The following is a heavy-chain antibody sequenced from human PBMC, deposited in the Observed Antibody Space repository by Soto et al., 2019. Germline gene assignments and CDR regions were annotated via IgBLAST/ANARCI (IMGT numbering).Heavy chain of an antibody. J-gene: IGHJ3*02. Sequence: QVQLVESGGGVVQPGRSLRLSCAASGFTFSSYGMHWVRQAPGKGLEWVAVIWYDGSNKYYADSVKGRFTISRDNSKKKLYLQMNSLRVEDTAVYYYASQYYDFWSSYYAYDAFDIWGQGTMVTVSS. D-gene: IGHD3-3*01. CDR3: ASQYYDFWSSYYAYDAFDI. CDR1: GFTFSSYG. CDR2: IWYDGSNK. V-gene: IGHV3-33*01.